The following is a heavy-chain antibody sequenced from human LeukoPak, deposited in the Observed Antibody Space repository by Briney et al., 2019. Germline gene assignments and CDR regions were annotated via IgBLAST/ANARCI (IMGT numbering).Heavy chain of an antibody. CDR3: AREENWNYGPFDP. CDR1: GYTFTSYD. Sequence: EASVKVSCKASGYTFTSYDINWVRQATGQGLEWMGRMNPNSGNTGYAQKLQGRVTMTRNTSISTAYMELSSLRSEDTAVYYCAREENWNYGPFDPWGQGTLVTVSS. V-gene: IGHV1-8*01. D-gene: IGHD1-7*01. J-gene: IGHJ5*02. CDR2: MNPNSGNT.